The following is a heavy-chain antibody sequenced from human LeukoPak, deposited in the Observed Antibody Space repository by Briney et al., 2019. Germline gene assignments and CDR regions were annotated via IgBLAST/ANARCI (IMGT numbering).Heavy chain of an antibody. CDR2: IYSSGST. CDR1: GASISTYF. D-gene: IGHD1-26*01. V-gene: IGHV4-59*08. Sequence: PSETLSLTCTVSGASISTYFWSWIRQPPGKGLEWIGYIYSSGSTNYNPSLKSRVTISVDTAKNQVSLKLSSVTAADTAMYYCARQVYRRPYGSDIWGQRT. CDR3: ARQVYRRPYGSDI. J-gene: IGHJ3*02.